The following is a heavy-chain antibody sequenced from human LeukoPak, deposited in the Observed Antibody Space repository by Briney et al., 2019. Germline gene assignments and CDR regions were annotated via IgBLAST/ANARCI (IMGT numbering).Heavy chain of an antibody. V-gene: IGHV3-30*03. CDR1: GFTFSSYG. CDR2: ISYDGSNK. D-gene: IGHD3-10*01. J-gene: IGHJ4*02. CDR3: ARDRRPNLLEGFQRPYFDY. Sequence: GGSLRLSCAASGFTFSSYGMHWVRQAPGKGLEWVAVISYDGSNKYYADSVKGRFTISRDNAKNSLYLQMNSLRVEDTAVYYCARDRRPNLLEGFQRPYFDYWGQGTLVTVSS.